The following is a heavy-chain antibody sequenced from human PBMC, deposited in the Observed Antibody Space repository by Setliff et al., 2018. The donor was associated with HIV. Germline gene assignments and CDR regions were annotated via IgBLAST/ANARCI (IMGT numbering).Heavy chain of an antibody. D-gene: IGHD2-8*02. CDR2: IQHSGRT. Sequence: PSETLSLTCAVYGGSFSGYCWSWIRQPPGKGLEWIGEIQHSGRTNYNPSLKSRVTTSVDTSKNQFSLRLSSVTAADTAVYYCARDSSTYWYSIFRNYYYHMDVWGKGTTVTVSS. CDR1: GGSFSGYC. V-gene: IGHV4-34*01. CDR3: ARDSSTYWYSIFRNYYYHMDV. J-gene: IGHJ6*03.